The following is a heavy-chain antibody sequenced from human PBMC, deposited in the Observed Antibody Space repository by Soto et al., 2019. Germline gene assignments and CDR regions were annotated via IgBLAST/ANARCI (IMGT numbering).Heavy chain of an antibody. CDR2: IIPIFGTA. Sequence: QVQLVQSGAEVKKPGSSVKVSCKASGGTVSSYAISWVRQAPGQGLEWMGGIIPIFGTANYAQKFQGRVTITADDSTSNAYMELSSLRSEDTAVYYCATVYSSSDYYYYGMDVWGQGTTVTVSS. D-gene: IGHD6-6*01. CDR3: ATVYSSSDYYYYGMDV. CDR1: GGTVSSYA. V-gene: IGHV1-69*12. J-gene: IGHJ6*02.